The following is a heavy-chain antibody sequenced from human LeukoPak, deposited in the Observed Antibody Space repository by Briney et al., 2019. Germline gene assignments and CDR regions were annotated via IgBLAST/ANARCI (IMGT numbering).Heavy chain of an antibody. CDR1: GFTFSSYS. V-gene: IGHV3-21*01. D-gene: IGHD1-26*01. J-gene: IGHJ4*02. CDR2: ISRSSSYI. CDR3: ARVSRGKWELLGAHDY. Sequence: RGGSLRLSCAASGFTFSSYSMNWVRQAPGKGLEWVSSISRSSSYIYYADSVKGRFTISRDNAKNSLDLQMNSLRAEDTAVYFCARVSRGKWELLGAHDYWGQGTLVTVSS.